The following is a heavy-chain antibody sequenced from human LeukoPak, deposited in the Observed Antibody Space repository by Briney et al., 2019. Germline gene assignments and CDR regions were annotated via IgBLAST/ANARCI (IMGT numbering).Heavy chain of an antibody. CDR2: IYYSGST. Sequence: SETLSLTCTVSGGSISSYYWSWIRQPPGKGLEWIGYIYYSGSTNYNPSLKSRVTISVGTSKNQFSLKLSSVTAADTAVYYCARHLSYSYGYPADDAFDIWGQGTMVTVSS. V-gene: IGHV4-59*08. J-gene: IGHJ3*02. CDR1: GGSISSYY. CDR3: ARHLSYSYGYPADDAFDI. D-gene: IGHD5-18*01.